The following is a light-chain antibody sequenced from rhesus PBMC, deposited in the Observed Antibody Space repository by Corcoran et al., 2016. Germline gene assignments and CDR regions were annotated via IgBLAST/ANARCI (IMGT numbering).Light chain of an antibody. J-gene: IGKJ3*01. CDR1: QRISSW. CDR3: LQYSSSPFT. Sequence: DIQMTQSPSSLSASVGDTVTITCRASQRISSWLAWYQQKPGKAPKLLILKTSTLEIGVPLRFRGSGSIRDCTLIITNLQPEDFATYYCLQYSSSPFTFGHGTKLDIK. CDR2: KTS. V-gene: IGKV1-22*01.